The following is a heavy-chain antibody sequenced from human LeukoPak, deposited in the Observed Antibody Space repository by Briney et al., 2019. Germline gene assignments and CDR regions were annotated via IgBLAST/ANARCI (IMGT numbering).Heavy chain of an antibody. CDR1: GGSFSGYY. D-gene: IGHD2-2*03. J-gene: IGHJ5*02. Sequence: PSETLSLTCAVYGGSFSGYYWSWIRQPPGKGLEWIGEINHSGSTNYNPSLKSRVTISVDTSKNQFSLKLSSVTAADTAVYYCAREGSWISKGWFDPWGQGTLVTVSS. CDR2: INHSGST. CDR3: AREGSWISKGWFDP. V-gene: IGHV4-34*01.